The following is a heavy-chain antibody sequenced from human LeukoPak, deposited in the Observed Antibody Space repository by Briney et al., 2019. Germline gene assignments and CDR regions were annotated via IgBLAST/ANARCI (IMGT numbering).Heavy chain of an antibody. V-gene: IGHV1-46*01. CDR1: GYTFTSYY. CDR3: ARAGSTSYIDY. Sequence: ASVKVSCKASGYTFTSYYMHWVRQAPGQGLEWMGMIDPSGGSTSYAQKLQGRLTMTRDMSTSTVYMEMSSPRSEDTAVYYCARAGSTSYIDYWGQGTLVTVSS. D-gene: IGHD2-2*01. J-gene: IGHJ4*02. CDR2: IDPSGGST.